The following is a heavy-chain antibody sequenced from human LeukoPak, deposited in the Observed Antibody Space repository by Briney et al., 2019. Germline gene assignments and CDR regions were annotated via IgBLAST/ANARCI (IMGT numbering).Heavy chain of an antibody. J-gene: IGHJ4*02. Sequence: GGSLRLSCSASGFTFSSYWMSWVRQAPGRGPEWVANIKQDGSEKYYVDSVKGRFTISRDNAKNSLYLQMNSLRAEDTAVYYCARGVKWQWLVQGAVYFDYWGQGTLVTVSS. D-gene: IGHD6-19*01. V-gene: IGHV3-7*01. CDR1: GFTFSSYW. CDR3: ARGVKWQWLVQGAVYFDY. CDR2: IKQDGSEK.